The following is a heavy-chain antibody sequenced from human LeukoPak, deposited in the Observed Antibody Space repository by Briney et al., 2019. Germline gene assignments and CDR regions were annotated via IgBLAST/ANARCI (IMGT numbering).Heavy chain of an antibody. CDR3: ARGPAMDEEYYYDSSGYYYVFGFDY. CDR1: GYTFTSYY. Sequence: GASVKVSCKASGYTFTSYYMHWVRQAPGQGLEWMGIINPSGGSTSYAQKFQGRVTMTRDTSTSTVYMELSSLRSEDTAVYYCARGPAMDEEYYYDSSGYYYVFGFDYWGQGTPVTVSS. V-gene: IGHV1-46*01. CDR2: INPSGGST. J-gene: IGHJ4*02. D-gene: IGHD3-22*01.